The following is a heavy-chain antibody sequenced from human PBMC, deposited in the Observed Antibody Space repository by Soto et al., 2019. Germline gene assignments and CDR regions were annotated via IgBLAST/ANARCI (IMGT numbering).Heavy chain of an antibody. CDR3: ARFSTAAAGTGWLDP. CDR1: GGSISSYY. Sequence: SETLSLTCTVSGGSISSYYWSWIRQPPGKGLEWIGYIYYSGSTNYNPSLKSRVTISVDTSKNQFSLKLSSVTAADTAVYYCARFSTAAAGTGWLDPWGQGTLVTVSS. V-gene: IGHV4-59*01. J-gene: IGHJ5*02. CDR2: IYYSGST. D-gene: IGHD6-13*01.